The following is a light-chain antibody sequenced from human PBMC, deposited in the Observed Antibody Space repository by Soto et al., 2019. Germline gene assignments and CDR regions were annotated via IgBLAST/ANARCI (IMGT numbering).Light chain of an antibody. V-gene: IGLV4-60*02. CDR3: ETWDSHTGV. J-gene: IGLJ3*02. Sequence: QPVLTQSSSASASLGSSVKLTCTLSSGHSSYIIAWHQQQPGKAPRYLMNLEGRGSYNKGSGVPDRFSGSSSGADRYLTISSLQFEDEADYYCETWDSHTGVFGGGTKLTVL. CDR2: LEGRGSY. CDR1: SGHSSYI.